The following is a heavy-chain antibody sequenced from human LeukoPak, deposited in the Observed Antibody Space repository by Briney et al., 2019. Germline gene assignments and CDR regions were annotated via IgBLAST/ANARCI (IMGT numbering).Heavy chain of an antibody. Sequence: SETLSLTCAVYGGSFSGYYWSWMRQPPGKGLEWIGEINHSGSTNYNPSLKSRVTISVDTSKNQFSLKRSSVTAADTAVYYCARHTRNKLLWFGELFHRFDPWGQGTLVTVSS. D-gene: IGHD3-10*01. CDR2: INHSGST. J-gene: IGHJ5*02. CDR3: ARHTRNKLLWFGELFHRFDP. V-gene: IGHV4-34*01. CDR1: GGSFSGYY.